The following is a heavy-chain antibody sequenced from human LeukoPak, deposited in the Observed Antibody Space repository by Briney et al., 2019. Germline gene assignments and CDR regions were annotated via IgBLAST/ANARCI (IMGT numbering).Heavy chain of an antibody. D-gene: IGHD6-6*01. CDR1: GGSFSGYY. Sequence: PSETLSLTCAVYGGSFSGYYWRWIRQPPGKGLEWIGEINHSGSTNYNPSLKSRVTISVDTSKTLFSLKLSSVTAADTAVYYCAYSSSGYYYYGMDVWGEGTTVTGSS. CDR2: INHSGST. V-gene: IGHV4-34*01. J-gene: IGHJ6*04. CDR3: AYSSSGYYYYGMDV.